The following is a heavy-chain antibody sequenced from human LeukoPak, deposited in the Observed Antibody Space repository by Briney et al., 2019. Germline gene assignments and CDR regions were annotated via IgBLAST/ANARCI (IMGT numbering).Heavy chain of an antibody. CDR3: ARDFAREFTIDY. V-gene: IGHV3-48*01. CDR2: ISSSSNII. J-gene: IGHJ4*02. D-gene: IGHD3-10*01. Sequence: PWGSLRLSCAASGFTFSNYNMNWVRQPPGKGLQWVSYISSSSNIIYYADSVKGRFTISRDNAKNSLFLQMNSLRAEDTAVYYCARDFAREFTIDYWGQGTLVTVSS. CDR1: GFTFSNYN.